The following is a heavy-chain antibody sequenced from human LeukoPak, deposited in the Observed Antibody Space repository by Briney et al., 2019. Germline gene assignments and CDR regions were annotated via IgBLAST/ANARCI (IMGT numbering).Heavy chain of an antibody. V-gene: IGHV1-69*13. CDR1: GGTFSSYA. Sequence: SVKVSCTASGGTFSSYAISWVRQAPGQGLEWMGGIIPIFGTANYAQKFQGRVTITADESTSTAYMELSSLRSEDTAVYYCARAIGYCSGGSCYSYWFDPWGQGTLVTVSS. CDR3: ARAIGYCSGGSCYSYWFDP. J-gene: IGHJ5*02. D-gene: IGHD2-15*01. CDR2: IIPIFGTA.